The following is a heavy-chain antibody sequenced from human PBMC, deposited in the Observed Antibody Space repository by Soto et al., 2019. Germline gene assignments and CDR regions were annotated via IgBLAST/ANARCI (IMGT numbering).Heavy chain of an antibody. V-gene: IGHV1-2*04. CDR3: AGESGGAAGTFDYYFSYLDV. CDR2: INPNGGVT. J-gene: IGHJ6*03. D-gene: IGHD1-26*01. Sequence: QVQLVQSGAEVRKPGASVTVSCRSSGDSFNDYYIHWVRQAPGQGFEWMGWINPNGGVTKYAQKFQGWVSMTRDTSIRTVYMQRSRVSPDATAVYYSAGESGGAAGTFDYYFSYLDVGGTGTAVTV. CDR1: GDSFNDYY.